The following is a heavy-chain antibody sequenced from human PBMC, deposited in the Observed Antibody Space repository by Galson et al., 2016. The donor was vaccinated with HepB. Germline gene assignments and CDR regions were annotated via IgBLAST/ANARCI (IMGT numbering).Heavy chain of an antibody. J-gene: IGHJ4*02. CDR3: ARDGGRGYTYGYFDY. V-gene: IGHV3-48*02. D-gene: IGHD5-18*01. CDR1: GFTFSTYS. Sequence: SLRLSCAASGFTFSTYSMNWVRQAPGKGLEWVSYISSRSSTVYYADPLKGRFTISRDNAKNSLYLQMNSLRDEDTAVCYCARDGGRGYTYGYFDYWGRGTLVTVSS. CDR2: ISSRSSTV.